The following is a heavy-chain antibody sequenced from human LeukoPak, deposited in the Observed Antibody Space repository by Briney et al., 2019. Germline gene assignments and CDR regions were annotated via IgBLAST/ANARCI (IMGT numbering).Heavy chain of an antibody. CDR3: ARDRPYYYDSSGYALCDY. CDR2: ISAYNGNT. J-gene: IGHJ4*02. D-gene: IGHD3-22*01. Sequence: ASVKVSCKASGYTFTSYGISWVRQAPGQGLEWMGWISAYNGNTNYAQKLQGRVTMTTDTSTSTAYMELRSLRSDDTAVYYCARDRPYYYDSSGYALCDYWGQGTLVTVSS. CDR1: GYTFTSYG. V-gene: IGHV1-18*01.